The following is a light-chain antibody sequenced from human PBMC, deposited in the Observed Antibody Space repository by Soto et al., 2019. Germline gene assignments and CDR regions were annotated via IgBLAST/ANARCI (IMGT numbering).Light chain of an antibody. CDR2: EVS. V-gene: IGLV2-14*03. CDR1: SSDVGAYDY. J-gene: IGLJ3*02. CDR3: QSYDSSLSGSV. Sequence: QSVLTQPASVSGSPGQSITISCTGTSSDVGAYDYVSWFQQYPGKAPKLIISEVSNRPSGVSNRFSGSKSGNAASLTISGLQAEDEADYYCQSYDSSLSGSVFGGGTKLTVL.